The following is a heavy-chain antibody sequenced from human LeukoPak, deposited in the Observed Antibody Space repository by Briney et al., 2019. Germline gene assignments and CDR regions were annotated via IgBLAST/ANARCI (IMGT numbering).Heavy chain of an antibody. CDR3: AKARNYYDSSGYYYVEPSRPHDY. CDR1: GFTFSTYW. CDR2: IKQDGREK. D-gene: IGHD3-22*01. V-gene: IGHV3-7*03. Sequence: GGSLRLSCAASGFTFSTYWMTWVRQAPGKGLEWVANIKQDGREKYYVDSVKGRFTISRDNAKNSVFLQMNSLRAEDTAVYYCAKARNYYDSSGYYYVEPSRPHDYWGQGTLVTVSS. J-gene: IGHJ4*02.